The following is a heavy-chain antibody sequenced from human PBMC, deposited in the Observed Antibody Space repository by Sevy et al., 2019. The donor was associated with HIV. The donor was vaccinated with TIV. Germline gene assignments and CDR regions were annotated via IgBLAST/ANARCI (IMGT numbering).Heavy chain of an antibody. CDR2: INHSGST. D-gene: IGHD2-2*01. CDR3: ARHCSSTSCSHAFDI. J-gene: IGHJ3*02. V-gene: IGHV4-34*01. Sequence: SETLPLTCAVYGGSFSGYYWSWIRQPPGKGLEWIGEINHSGSTNYNPSLKSRVTISVDTSKNQFSLKLSSVTAADTAVYYCARHCSSTSCSHAFDIWGQGTMVTVSS. CDR1: GGSFSGYY.